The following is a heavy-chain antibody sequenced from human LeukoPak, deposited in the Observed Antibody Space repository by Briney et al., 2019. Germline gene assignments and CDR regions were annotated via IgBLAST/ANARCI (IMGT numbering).Heavy chain of an antibody. Sequence: PGGSLRLSCAASGFTFSSYSMNWVRQAPGEGLEWVSSISSSSSYIYYADSVKGRFTISRDNAKNSLYLQMNSLRAEDTAVYYCARGGVDIVVVVAATTSGAFDIWGQGTMVTVSS. CDR3: ARGGVDIVVVVAATTSGAFDI. CDR2: ISSSSSYI. J-gene: IGHJ3*02. V-gene: IGHV3-21*01. D-gene: IGHD2-15*01. CDR1: GFTFSSYS.